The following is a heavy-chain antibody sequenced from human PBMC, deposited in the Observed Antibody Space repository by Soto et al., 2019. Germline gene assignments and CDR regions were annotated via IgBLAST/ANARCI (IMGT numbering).Heavy chain of an antibody. V-gene: IGHV3-53*04. Sequence: GGSLRLSCAASGVTFSSYSMNLVRQATGKGLEWVSVIYSGGSTYYADSVKGRFTISRHNSKNTLYLQMNSLRAEDTAVYYCARVAIFGVVDYYYMDVWGKGTTVTVSS. CDR1: GVTFSSYS. D-gene: IGHD3-3*01. CDR3: ARVAIFGVVDYYYMDV. J-gene: IGHJ6*03. CDR2: IYSGGST.